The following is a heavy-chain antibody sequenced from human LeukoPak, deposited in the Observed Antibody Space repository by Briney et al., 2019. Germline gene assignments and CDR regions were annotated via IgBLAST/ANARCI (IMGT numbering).Heavy chain of an antibody. CDR3: ARGLADWRRYYYYYMDV. Sequence: SETLSLTCAVHGGSFSGYYWSWIRQPPGKGLEWIGEINHSGSTNYNPSLKSRVTISVDTSKNQFSLKLSSVTAADTAVYYCARGLADWRRYYYYYMDVWGKGTTVTVSS. J-gene: IGHJ6*03. V-gene: IGHV4-34*01. D-gene: IGHD3-9*01. CDR2: INHSGST. CDR1: GGSFSGYY.